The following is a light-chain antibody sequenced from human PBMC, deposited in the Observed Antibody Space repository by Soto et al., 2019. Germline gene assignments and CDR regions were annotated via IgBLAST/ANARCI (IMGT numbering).Light chain of an antibody. V-gene: IGKV3-15*01. CDR3: QQYNNWPWT. Sequence: EIVMTQSPSTLSVSPGGRATLSCRASQSISDTLAWYQQKPGQAPRLLIYGASARATTFPARFSGSGSGTDFTLTISSLQSEDFAVYYCQQYNNWPWTFGQGTKVDI. CDR1: QSISDT. J-gene: IGKJ1*01. CDR2: GAS.